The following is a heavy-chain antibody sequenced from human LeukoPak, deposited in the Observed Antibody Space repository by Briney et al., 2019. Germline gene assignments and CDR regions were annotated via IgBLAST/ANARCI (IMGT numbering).Heavy chain of an antibody. D-gene: IGHD3-16*01. Sequence: SETLSLTCTVSGGSISSYYWSWIRQPPGKGLEWIGYIYYSGSTNYNPSLKSRVTISVDTSKNQFSLKLSSVTAADTAVYYCARSGVWGKYYYYYYMDVWGKGTTVTVSS. CDR2: IYYSGST. V-gene: IGHV4-59*01. J-gene: IGHJ6*03. CDR3: ARSGVWGKYYYYYYMDV. CDR1: GGSISSYY.